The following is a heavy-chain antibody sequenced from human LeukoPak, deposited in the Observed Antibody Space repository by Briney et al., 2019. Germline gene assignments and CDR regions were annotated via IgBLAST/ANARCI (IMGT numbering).Heavy chain of an antibody. J-gene: IGHJ4*02. CDR1: GYTFTGYY. D-gene: IGHD3-16*01. CDR2: INPNSGGT. Sequence: ASVKVSCKASGYTFTGYYMHWVRQAPGQGLEWMGWINPNSGGTNYARKFQGKVTMTRDTSISTAYMELSRLRSDDTAVYYCARDWAPYYFDYWGQGTLVTVSS. V-gene: IGHV1-2*02. CDR3: ARDWAPYYFDY.